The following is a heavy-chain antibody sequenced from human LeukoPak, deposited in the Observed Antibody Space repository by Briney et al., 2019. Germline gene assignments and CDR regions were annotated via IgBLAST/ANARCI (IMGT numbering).Heavy chain of an antibody. CDR1: GGSISSYY. CDR3: ARMGRRGVDY. J-gene: IGHJ4*02. Sequence: SETLSLTCTVSGGSISSYYWSWIRQPPGKGLEWIGYIYYSGSTNYNPSLKSRVTISVDTSKNQFSLKLSSVTAADTAVYYCARMGRRGVDYWGQGTLVTVSS. CDR2: IYYSGST. D-gene: IGHD1-26*01. V-gene: IGHV4-59*01.